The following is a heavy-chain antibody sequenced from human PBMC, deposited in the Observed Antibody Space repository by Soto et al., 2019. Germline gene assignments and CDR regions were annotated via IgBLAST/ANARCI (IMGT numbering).Heavy chain of an antibody. D-gene: IGHD2-21*02. Sequence: VSLTCAVSGDSISSSFWWSWVRQPPGKGLEWIGEIYHTESTVYNPSLKSRVTISVDKSKNQFSLNLDSVTAADTAVYYCARYDFATFDYWGRGILVTVSS. V-gene: IGHV4-4*02. J-gene: IGHJ4*02. CDR3: ARYDFATFDY. CDR2: IYHTEST. CDR1: GDSISSSFW.